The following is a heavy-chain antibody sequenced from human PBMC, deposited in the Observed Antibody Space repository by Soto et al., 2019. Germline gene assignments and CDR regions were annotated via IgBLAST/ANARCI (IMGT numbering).Heavy chain of an antibody. CDR2: INPSGGST. J-gene: IGHJ5*02. CDR3: ARTPFYSNYEHWFDP. Sequence: ASVKVSFKASGYTFTSYYMHWVRQAPGQGLEWMGIINPSGGSTSYAQKFQGRVTMTRDTSTSTVYMELSSLRSEDTAVYYCARTPFYSNYEHWFDPWGQGTLVTVSS. D-gene: IGHD4-4*01. V-gene: IGHV1-46*03. CDR1: GYTFTSYY.